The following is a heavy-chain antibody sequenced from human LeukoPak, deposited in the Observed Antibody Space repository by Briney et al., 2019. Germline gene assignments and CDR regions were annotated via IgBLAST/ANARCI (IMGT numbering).Heavy chain of an antibody. J-gene: IGHJ4*02. Sequence: ASQTLSLTCTVSGGSISSYYWSWIRQPPGKGLEWIGYIYYSGSTNYNPSLKSRVTISVDTSKNQFSLKLSSVTAADTAVYYCARQSSGSYSHFDYWGQGTLVTVSS. CDR2: IYYSGST. V-gene: IGHV4-59*08. CDR3: ARQSSGSYSHFDY. CDR1: GGSISSYY. D-gene: IGHD1-26*01.